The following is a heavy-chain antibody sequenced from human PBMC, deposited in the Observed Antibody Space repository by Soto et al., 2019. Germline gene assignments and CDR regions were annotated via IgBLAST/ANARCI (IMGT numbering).Heavy chain of an antibody. V-gene: IGHV1-46*01. J-gene: IGHJ5*02. CDR2: INPDAGAT. Sequence: QVQLVQSGAEVKKPGASVTVSCKASAYSFTTYHIHWVRQAPGQGLEWMDLINPDAGATNYAQRFQGRLRLTRDTSTSTVYMELRSLTFDDTAVYYCARGDIVLVPASEGNWFDPWGQGTLVTVSS. D-gene: IGHD2-2*01. CDR1: AYSFTTYH. CDR3: ARGDIVLVPASEGNWFDP.